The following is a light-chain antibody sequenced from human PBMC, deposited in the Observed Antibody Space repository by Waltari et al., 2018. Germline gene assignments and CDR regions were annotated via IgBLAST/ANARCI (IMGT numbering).Light chain of an antibody. V-gene: IGKV1-8*01. Sequence: AIRITQSPSSFSASTGDRVTITCRASKGISSYLAWYHQKPGKAPKLLIYAASTLQSGVPSRFSGSGSGTDFTLTISCLQSEDFATYYCQQYYSYPFTFGPGTKVDIK. CDR1: KGISSY. CDR3: QQYYSYPFT. J-gene: IGKJ3*01. CDR2: AAS.